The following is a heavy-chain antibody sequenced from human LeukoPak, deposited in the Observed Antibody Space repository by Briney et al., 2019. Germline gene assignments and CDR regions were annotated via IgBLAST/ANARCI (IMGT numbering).Heavy chain of an antibody. CDR3: ASIGLRITMVRKEFRDY. J-gene: IGHJ4*02. CDR1: GGTFSSYA. V-gene: IGHV1-69*13. Sequence: ASVKVSCKASGGTFSSYAISWVRQAPGQGLEWMGGIIPIFGTANYAQKFQGRVTITADESTSTAYMELSSLRSEDTAVYYCASIGLRITMVRKEFRDYWGQGTLVTVSS. D-gene: IGHD3-10*01. CDR2: IIPIFGTA.